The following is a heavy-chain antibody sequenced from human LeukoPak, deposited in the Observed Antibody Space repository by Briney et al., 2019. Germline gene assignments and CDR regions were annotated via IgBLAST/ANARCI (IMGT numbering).Heavy chain of an antibody. J-gene: IGHJ4*02. D-gene: IGHD2-2*01. CDR2: MNPNSGNT. Sequence: ASVKVSCKASRYTFTSYDINWVRQATGQGLEWMGWMNPNSGNTGYAQKFQGRVTMTRNTSISTAYMELSSLRSEDTAVYYCARGDIVVVPAAIPFDYWGQGTLVTVSS. CDR1: RYTFTSYD. V-gene: IGHV1-8*01. CDR3: ARGDIVVVPAAIPFDY.